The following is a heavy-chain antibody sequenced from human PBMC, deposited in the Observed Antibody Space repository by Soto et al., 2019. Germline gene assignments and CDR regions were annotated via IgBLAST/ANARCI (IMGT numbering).Heavy chain of an antibody. CDR3: GRSGVGATGEIIYNAMDV. Sequence: QVKLVQSGAEAKKPGASVQVSCKASGYTFTTYALHWVRQAPGERPEWMGWINAANGDTNYSEKFQGRVTITRDTSATTGYMELRSLTSEDTAVYYCGRSGVGATGEIIYNAMDVWGQGTTVTVSS. V-gene: IGHV1-3*01. J-gene: IGHJ6*02. CDR1: GYTFTTYA. CDR2: INAANGDT. D-gene: IGHD1-26*01.